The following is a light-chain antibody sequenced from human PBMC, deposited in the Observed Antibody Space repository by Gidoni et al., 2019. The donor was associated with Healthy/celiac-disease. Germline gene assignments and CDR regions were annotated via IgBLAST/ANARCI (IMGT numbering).Light chain of an antibody. J-gene: IGKJ2*02. CDR1: QSLLHSNGYNY. V-gene: IGKV2-28*01. CDR2: LGS. Sequence: DIVMTQSPLHLPVTPGEPASISCRSSQSLLHSNGYNYLDWYLQKPGQSPQLLIYLGSNRASGVPDRFSGSGSGTDFTLKISRVEAEDVGVYYCMQALQTRTFGQGTKLEIK. CDR3: MQALQTRT.